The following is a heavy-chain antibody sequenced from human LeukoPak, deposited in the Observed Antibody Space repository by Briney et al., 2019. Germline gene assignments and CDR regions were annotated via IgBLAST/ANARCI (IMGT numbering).Heavy chain of an antibody. V-gene: IGHV3-48*03. D-gene: IGHD2-15*01. CDR1: GFTFSSYE. CDR2: ISSSGRTI. J-gene: IGHJ4*02. CDR3: ARDQPYCSGGGCYPDY. Sequence: GGSLRLSCTGSGFTFSSYEMNWVRQAPGKGLEWVSYISSSGRTIYYADSVKGRFTISRDNAKNSLYLQMNSLRAEDTAVYYCARDQPYCSGGGCYPDYWGQGTLVTVSS.